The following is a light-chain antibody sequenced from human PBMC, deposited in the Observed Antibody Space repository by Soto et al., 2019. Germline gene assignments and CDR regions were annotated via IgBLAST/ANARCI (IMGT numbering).Light chain of an antibody. CDR2: AAS. J-gene: IGKJ4*01. V-gene: IGKV1-5*01. CDR3: QQYGSSPLT. Sequence: DIQMTQSPSSLSASVGYRVTISCRASQSISSWLAWYQQKPGKAPKLLIYAASSLQSGVPSRFSGSGSETDFTLTISRLEPEDSAVYYCQQYGSSPLTFGGGTKVDIK. CDR1: QSISSW.